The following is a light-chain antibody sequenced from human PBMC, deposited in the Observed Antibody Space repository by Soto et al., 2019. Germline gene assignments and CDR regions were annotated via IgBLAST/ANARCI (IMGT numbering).Light chain of an antibody. V-gene: IGKV3-15*01. Sequence: EVVMTQSPATLSVSPGERATLSCRASQSVNANLAWYQQKPSQAPRLLIHGASNRATGMPARFSGSGFGTEFILTIRSLQSEDFAVYYCQQYNTLLWTFGQGTQVEI. J-gene: IGKJ1*01. CDR3: QQYNTLLWT. CDR2: GAS. CDR1: QSVNAN.